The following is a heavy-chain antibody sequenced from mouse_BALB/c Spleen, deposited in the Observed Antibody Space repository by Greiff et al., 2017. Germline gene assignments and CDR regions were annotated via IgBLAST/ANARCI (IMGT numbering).Heavy chain of an antibody. CDR3: AIGGSGYAYYAMDY. Sequence: QVQLKESGPGLVQPSQSLSITCTVSGFSLSSYGVHWVRQSPGKGLEWLGVIWSGGSTDYNAAFISRLSISKENSKSHVFFKMNSLQANDTAIYYCAIGGSGYAYYAMDYWGQGTSVTVSS. CDR1: GFSLSSYG. J-gene: IGHJ4*01. D-gene: IGHD3-1*01. V-gene: IGHV2-2*02. CDR2: IWSGGST.